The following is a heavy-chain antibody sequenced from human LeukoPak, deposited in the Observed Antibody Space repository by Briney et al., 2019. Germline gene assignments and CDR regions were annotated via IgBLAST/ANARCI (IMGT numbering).Heavy chain of an antibody. CDR2: VSHRGST. D-gene: IGHD1-1*01. V-gene: IGHV4-38-2*02. CDR3: ARVTEWNDFDY. J-gene: IGHJ4*02. CDR1: GYSISNGYY. Sequence: PSETLSLTCTVSGYSISNGYYWGWIRQSPGKGLEWVGSVSHRGSTYYNPSLKSRVTISVDTSKNQFSLKLSSVTAADTAVYYCARVTEWNDFDYWGQGTLVTVSS.